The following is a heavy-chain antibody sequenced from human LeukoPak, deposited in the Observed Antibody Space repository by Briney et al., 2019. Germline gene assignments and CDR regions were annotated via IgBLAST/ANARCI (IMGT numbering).Heavy chain of an antibody. CDR2: ISYDGSNK. CDR3: ARDLPTGSDYFDY. Sequence: PGGSLRLSCAASGFTFSSYAMHWVRQAPGKGLEWVAVISYDGSNKYYADSVKGRFTISRDNSKNTLYLQMNSLRAEDTAVYYCARDLPTGSDYFDYWGQGTLVTVSS. J-gene: IGHJ4*02. CDR1: GFTFSSYA. D-gene: IGHD6-6*01. V-gene: IGHV3-30-3*01.